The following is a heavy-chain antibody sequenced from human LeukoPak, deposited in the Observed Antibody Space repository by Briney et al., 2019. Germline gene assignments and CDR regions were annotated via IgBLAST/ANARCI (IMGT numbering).Heavy chain of an antibody. Sequence: GESLKISCKGSGYSFTSYWIGWVRPMPGKGLEWMGIIYPGDSDTRYSPSFQGQVTISADKSINTAYLQWSSLKASDTAMYYCARFDYYGSGSSLPFQHWGQGTLVTVSS. D-gene: IGHD3-10*01. J-gene: IGHJ1*01. CDR2: IYPGDSDT. CDR3: ARFDYYGSGSSLPFQH. V-gene: IGHV5-51*01. CDR1: GYSFTSYW.